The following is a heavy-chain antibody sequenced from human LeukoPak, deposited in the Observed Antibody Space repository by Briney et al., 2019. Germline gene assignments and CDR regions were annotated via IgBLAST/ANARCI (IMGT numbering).Heavy chain of an antibody. V-gene: IGHV3-66*04. D-gene: IGHD4/OR15-4a*01. Sequence: PGGSLRLSCAASGFTFSNAWMSWVRQAPGKGLEWVSVIYSGGSTYYADSVKGRFTISRDNSKNTLYLQMNSLRAEDTAVYYCARRRVTMDFDYWGQGTLVTVSS. J-gene: IGHJ4*02. CDR2: IYSGGST. CDR1: GFTFSNAW. CDR3: ARRRVTMDFDY.